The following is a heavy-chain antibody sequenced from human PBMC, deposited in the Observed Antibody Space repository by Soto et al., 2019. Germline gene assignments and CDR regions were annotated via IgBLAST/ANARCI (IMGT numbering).Heavy chain of an antibody. CDR2: IYWNADK. CDR1: GFSLSARGVG. Sequence: QITLKESGPTLVKPTQTLTLTCTFSGFSLSARGVGVGWIRQPPGKALEWLALIYWNADKRYSPSLQSRLTITKDASKNQVVFSMTNVDPADTATYYCAHSPWGAAPDYWGQGTLVTVSS. CDR3: AHSPWGAAPDY. D-gene: IGHD3-16*01. V-gene: IGHV2-5*01. J-gene: IGHJ4*02.